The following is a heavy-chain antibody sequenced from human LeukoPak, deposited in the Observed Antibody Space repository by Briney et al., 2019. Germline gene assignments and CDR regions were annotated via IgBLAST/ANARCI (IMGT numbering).Heavy chain of an antibody. V-gene: IGHV3-15*01. CDR3: TTRISRDGYNWAYDS. J-gene: IGHJ4*02. D-gene: IGHD5-24*01. CDR1: GFTFSNYW. Sequence: GGSLRLSCAASGFTFSNYWTSWVRQAPGKGLEWVARIKSNADGGTTAYPAPVKGRFTISRDDSKNTLYLQMNSLKTEDTAVYYCTTRISRDGYNWAYDSWGQGTLVTVSS. CDR2: IKSNADGGTT.